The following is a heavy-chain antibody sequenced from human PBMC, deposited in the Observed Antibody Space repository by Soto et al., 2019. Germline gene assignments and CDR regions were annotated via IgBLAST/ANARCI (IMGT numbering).Heavy chain of an antibody. CDR1: GFPFSSYG. CDR2: IWYDGSNK. V-gene: IGHV3-33*01. CDR3: ASSIN. J-gene: IGHJ1*01. Sequence: QVQLVESGGGVVQPGRSLRLSCAASGFPFSSYGMHWVRKAPGKGLDWVAVIWYDGSNKDYADSVKGRFTISRDNSKNTLFLQMNNLRVDDTAVYYCASSINWGQGTLVTVSS.